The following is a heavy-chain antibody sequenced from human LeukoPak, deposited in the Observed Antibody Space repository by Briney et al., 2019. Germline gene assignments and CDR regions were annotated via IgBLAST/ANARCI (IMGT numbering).Heavy chain of an antibody. CDR1: GFTFSSYW. J-gene: IGHJ4*02. CDR3: AKWELYSGFYYIDY. Sequence: SGGSLRLSCAASGFTFSSYWMTWVRQGPGKGLEWVANIKPDGSLIYYVDSVKGRFTISRDNAKNSLYLRMNSLRAEDTAVYYCAKWELYSGFYYIDYWGQGTLATVSS. CDR2: IKPDGSLI. D-gene: IGHD1-26*01. V-gene: IGHV3-7*01.